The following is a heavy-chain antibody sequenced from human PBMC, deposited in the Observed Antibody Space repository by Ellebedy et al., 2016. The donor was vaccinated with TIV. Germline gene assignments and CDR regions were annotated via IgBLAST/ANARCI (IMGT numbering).Heavy chain of an antibody. J-gene: IGHJ4*02. D-gene: IGHD2-21*02. Sequence: AASVKVSCKASGYRFDSYALTWVREAPGQGLEWMGWISTYNGKTNYAQNFQGRVTLTTDTSTSTAYMELRRLTSDDTAVYFCARVSAVTAHFDHWGQGSLVTVSS. CDR2: ISTYNGKT. CDR1: GYRFDSYA. CDR3: ARVSAVTAHFDH. V-gene: IGHV1-18*01.